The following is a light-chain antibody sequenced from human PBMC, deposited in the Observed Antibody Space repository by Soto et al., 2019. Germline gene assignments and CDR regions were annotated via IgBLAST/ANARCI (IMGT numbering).Light chain of an antibody. V-gene: IGKV4-1*01. CDR1: QTVLYTSNS. Sequence: DIVMTQSPDSLAVSLGERATINCKSSQTVLYTSNSLAWYQQKPGPPPKLLIYWASTRESGVPDRFSGSGSGTDFTLTISSLQAEDVAVYYCQQYYTTPVTFGQGTKVEIK. CDR3: QQYYTTPVT. J-gene: IGKJ1*01. CDR2: WAS.